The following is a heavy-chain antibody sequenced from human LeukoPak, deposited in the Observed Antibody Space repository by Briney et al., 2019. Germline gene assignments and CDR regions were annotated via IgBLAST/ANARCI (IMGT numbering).Heavy chain of an antibody. CDR2: IVPFLDMT. J-gene: IGHJ5*02. V-gene: IGHV1-69*10. CDR1: GAPFRNYA. CDR3: ARADSSGYPAAP. D-gene: IGHD3-22*01. Sequence: SVTVSCKASGAPFRNYAPPWVRQDPGQGLERMGRIVPFLDMTDSAQKFQGPVTFSADKSTSTAYMEVTSLRSDDTAVYYCARADSSGYPAAPWGQGTLVTVSS.